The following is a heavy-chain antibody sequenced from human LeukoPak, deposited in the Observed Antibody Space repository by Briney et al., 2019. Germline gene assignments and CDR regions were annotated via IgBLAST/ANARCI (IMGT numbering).Heavy chain of an antibody. CDR1: GGTFSGYT. V-gene: IGHV1-69*10. D-gene: IGHD2-2*01. J-gene: IGHJ3*02. Sequence: SVKVSCKASGGTFSGYTISWVRQAPGQGLEWMGWIIPILGIANYAQKFQGRVTITADKSTSTAYMELSSLRSEDTAVYYCAREKGYCSSTSCFDAFDIWGQGTMVTVSS. CDR3: AREKGYCSSTSCFDAFDI. CDR2: IIPILGIA.